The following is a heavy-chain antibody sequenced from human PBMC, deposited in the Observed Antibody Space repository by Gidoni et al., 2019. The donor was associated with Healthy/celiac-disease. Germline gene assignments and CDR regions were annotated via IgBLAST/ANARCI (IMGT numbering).Heavy chain of an antibody. D-gene: IGHD3-10*01. CDR3: ARGPPWYYGSGSYYNVFFDY. CDR1: GGSFSGYY. V-gene: IGHV4-34*01. CDR2: INHSGST. Sequence: QVQLQQWGAGLLKPSETLSLTCAVYGGSFSGYYWSWIRQPPGKGLEWIGEINHSGSTNYNPSLKSRVTISVDTSKNQFSLKLSSVTAADTAVYYCARGPPWYYGSGSYYNVFFDYWGQGTLVTVSS. J-gene: IGHJ4*02.